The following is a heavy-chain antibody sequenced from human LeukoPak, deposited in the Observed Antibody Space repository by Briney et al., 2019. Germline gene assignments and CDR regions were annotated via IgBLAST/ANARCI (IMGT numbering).Heavy chain of an antibody. CDR1: GFTLSSYW. CDR2: IKEDGSGT. Sequence: GGSLRLSCAASGFTLSSYWMSWVPQAPRKGLEWVANIKEDGSGTFYVDSVKGRFTISRDNAKNSLYLQMSSLRAEDTAVYYCARRGYCSGGSCSAEYFQHWGQGTLVTVSS. D-gene: IGHD2-15*01. CDR3: ARRGYCSGGSCSAEYFQH. J-gene: IGHJ1*01. V-gene: IGHV3-7*05.